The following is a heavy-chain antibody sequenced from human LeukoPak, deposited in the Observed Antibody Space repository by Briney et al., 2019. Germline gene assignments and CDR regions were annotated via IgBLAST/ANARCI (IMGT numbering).Heavy chain of an antibody. CDR2: INPKSGGT. CDR1: GYTFTGYY. Sequence: ASVKVSCKASGYTFTGYYMHWVRQAPGQGLEWMGWINPKSGGTNYAQKFQGRVTMTRDTSISTAYMELSRLRSDDTAVYYCARDNLAAAGSFDYWGQGTLVTVSS. CDR3: ARDNLAAAGSFDY. V-gene: IGHV1-2*02. J-gene: IGHJ4*02. D-gene: IGHD6-13*01.